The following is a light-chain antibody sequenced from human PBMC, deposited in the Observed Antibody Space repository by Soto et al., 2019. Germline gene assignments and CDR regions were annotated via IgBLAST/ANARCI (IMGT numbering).Light chain of an antibody. V-gene: IGLV1-40*01. CDR3: QSYDSSLSGSGV. Sequence: QSALTQPPSVSGAPGQRVTISCTGSSSNIGAGYDVHWYQQLPGTAPKLLIYGNSNRPSGVPDRFSGSKSGTSASLAITGLQAEDEADHYCQSYDSSLSGSGVFGTGTKLTVL. CDR2: GNS. J-gene: IGLJ1*01. CDR1: SSNIGAGYD.